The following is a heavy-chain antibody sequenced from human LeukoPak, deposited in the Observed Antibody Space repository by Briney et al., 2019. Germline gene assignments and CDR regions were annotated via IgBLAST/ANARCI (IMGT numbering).Heavy chain of an antibody. V-gene: IGHV1-46*01. CDR1: GYIFTSYY. J-gene: IGHJ4*02. CDR3: ARGGGGYSIDY. D-gene: IGHD1-26*01. Sequence: ASVTVSCKASGYIFTSYYMHWVRQAPGQGGEGVGRINPSGGITSYAQNFQGRVTMTRDMSTSTAYMELSSLRSEDTAIYYCARGGGGYSIDYWGQGTLVTVSS. CDR2: INPSGGIT.